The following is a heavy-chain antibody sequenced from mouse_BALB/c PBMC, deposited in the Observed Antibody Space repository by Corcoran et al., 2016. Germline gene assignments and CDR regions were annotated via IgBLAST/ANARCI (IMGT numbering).Heavy chain of an antibody. CDR2: IDPANGNT. D-gene: IGHD2-4*01. V-gene: IGHV14-3*02. CDR1: GFNIKETY. Sequence: EVQLQQSGAELVKPGASVKLSCTASGFNIKETYMHWVKQRPEQGLEWIGRIDPANGNTKYDPKFQGKATITADTSSNTAYLQLSSLTSEDTAVYYCARNGYDYDEKVRAGFAYWGQGTLVTVSA. J-gene: IGHJ3*01. CDR3: ARNGYDYDEKVRAGFAY.